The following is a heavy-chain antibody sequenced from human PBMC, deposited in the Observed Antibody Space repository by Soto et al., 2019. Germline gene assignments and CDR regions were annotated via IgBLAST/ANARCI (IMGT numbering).Heavy chain of an antibody. Sequence: PGESLKISCQGSGFSFTSSWINWVRQMPGKGLEWMGNIDPGDSYTRYSPSFQGHVTISVDKSISTAYLQWSNLKASDTAMYYCAWSTTGTAPHYFDYWVHGTQVTVSS. CDR1: GFSFTSSW. CDR2: IDPGDSYT. J-gene: IGHJ4*01. V-gene: IGHV5-10-1*01. CDR3: AWSTTGTAPHYFDY. D-gene: IGHD2-8*01.